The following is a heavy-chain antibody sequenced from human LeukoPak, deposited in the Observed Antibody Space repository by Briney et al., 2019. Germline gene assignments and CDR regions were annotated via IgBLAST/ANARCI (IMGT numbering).Heavy chain of an antibody. V-gene: IGHV3-23*01. Sequence: GSLRLSCEASGFTFSSYAMTWLRQAPGKGLEWVSALSDNGVRTYYTDSVQGRFIISRDNSKNTLYLQMNSLRAEDTAVYYCARDERRAVADRFDYWGQGTLVTVSS. D-gene: IGHD6-19*01. J-gene: IGHJ4*02. CDR3: ARDERRAVADRFDY. CDR1: GFTFSSYA. CDR2: LSDNGVRT.